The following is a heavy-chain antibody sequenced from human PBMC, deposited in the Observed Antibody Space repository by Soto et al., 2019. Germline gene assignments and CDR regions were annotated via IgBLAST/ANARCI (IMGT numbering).Heavy chain of an antibody. Sequence: EVHLLESGGDLVLPGGSLRLSCAASGFAFNDFAMNWVRQAPGKGPEWLSTISGSGDKTFHSDSVKGRFNISRDNSNNKMFLQMISLRAEDTAIYYCAKGASHAPFEKWGRGTLVTVSS. CDR3: AKGASHAPFEK. J-gene: IGHJ4*02. V-gene: IGHV3-23*01. CDR1: GFAFNDFA. CDR2: ISGSGDKT.